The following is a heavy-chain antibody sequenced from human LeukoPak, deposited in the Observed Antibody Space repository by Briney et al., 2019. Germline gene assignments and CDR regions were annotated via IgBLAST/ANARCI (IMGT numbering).Heavy chain of an antibody. D-gene: IGHD1-7*01. CDR1: GYTFIDYF. J-gene: IGHJ3*02. CDR2: INPNSGVT. CDR3: VRAVSGTLGGAFDI. Sequence: ASVKVSCKASGYTFIDYFIHWMRQTPGQGLEWLGWINPNSGVTRYAQKFQDRVTMTRDTAAYMELSSLKSDDTAVYCCVRAVSGTLGGAFDIWGQGTAVTVSS. V-gene: IGHV1-2*02.